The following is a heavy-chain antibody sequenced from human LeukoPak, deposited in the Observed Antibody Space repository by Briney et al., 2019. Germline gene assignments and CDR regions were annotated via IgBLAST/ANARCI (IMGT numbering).Heavy chain of an antibody. Sequence: SETLSLTCTVSGYSISSGYYWGWIRQTPGKGLEWIGTIYHSGSTYYNPSLKSRVTISIDTSKNQFSLKLSSVTAADTAVYYCASAALTRFPTLDAFDIWGQGTMVTVSS. CDR1: GYSISSGYY. CDR2: IYHSGST. D-gene: IGHD3-3*01. CDR3: ASAALTRFPTLDAFDI. V-gene: IGHV4-38-2*02. J-gene: IGHJ3*02.